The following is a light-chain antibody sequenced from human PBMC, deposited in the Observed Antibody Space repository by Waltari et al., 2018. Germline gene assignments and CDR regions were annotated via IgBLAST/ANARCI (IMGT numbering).Light chain of an antibody. CDR1: QSISSW. V-gene: IGKV1-5*03. CDR2: KAS. CDR3: QQYNSYSRT. Sequence: DIQMTQSPSTLSASVGDRVTITCRASQSISSWLAWYQQTPGKAPKPLIYKASSLESGVPSRFSGSGSGTEFTLTISSLQPDDFATYYCQQYNSYSRTFGQGAKVEIK. J-gene: IGKJ1*01.